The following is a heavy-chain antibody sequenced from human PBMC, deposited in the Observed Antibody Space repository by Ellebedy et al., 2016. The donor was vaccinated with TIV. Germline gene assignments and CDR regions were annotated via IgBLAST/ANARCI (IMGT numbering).Heavy chain of an antibody. J-gene: IGHJ4*02. CDR2: INNNGGNT. CDR3: VKDRGDIIRDFDY. Sequence: PGGSLRLSCSASGFTFSHYAMHWVRQAPGKGLEYVSAINNNGGNTYYADSVKGRFTISRASSKNTLYRQMSSLRPEDTAMYYCVKDRGDIIRDFDYWGQGTLVTVSS. CDR1: GFTFSHYA. V-gene: IGHV3-64D*06. D-gene: IGHD2-21*02.